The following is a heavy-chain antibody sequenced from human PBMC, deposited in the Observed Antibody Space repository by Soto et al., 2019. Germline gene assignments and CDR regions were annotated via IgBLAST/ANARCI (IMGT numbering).Heavy chain of an antibody. CDR1: GFSLSTTGVG. V-gene: IGHV2-5*01. J-gene: IGHJ4*02. Sequence: QITLKESGPTLVKPTQTLTLTCTFSGFSLSTTGVGVAWIRQPPGKALEWLALIYWNDYKRYSPSLESRLSITKDTSKHQVVLTVTNVDAVDTATYYCALLKLGSPEMTRADRYWGQGTLVTVSS. D-gene: IGHD7-27*01. CDR3: ALLKLGSPEMTRADRY. CDR2: IYWNDYK.